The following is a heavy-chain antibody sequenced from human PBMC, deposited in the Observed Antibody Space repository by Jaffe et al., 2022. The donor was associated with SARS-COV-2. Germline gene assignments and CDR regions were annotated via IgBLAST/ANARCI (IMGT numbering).Heavy chain of an antibody. Sequence: EVQLVQSGAEVKKPGESLKISCKGSGYSFTSYWIGWVRQMPGKGLEWMGIIYPGDSDTRYSPSFQGQVTISADKSISTAYLQWSSLKASDTAMYYCARRAYSSSWEGGWFDPWGQGTLVTVSS. CDR2: IYPGDSDT. V-gene: IGHV5-51*01. J-gene: IGHJ5*02. CDR1: GYSFTSYW. CDR3: ARRAYSSSWEGGWFDP. D-gene: IGHD6-13*01.